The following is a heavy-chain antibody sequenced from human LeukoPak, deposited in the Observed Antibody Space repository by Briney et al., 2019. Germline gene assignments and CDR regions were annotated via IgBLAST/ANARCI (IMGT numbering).Heavy chain of an antibody. V-gene: IGHV4-34*01. J-gene: IGHJ4*02. CDR3: VGSGSYRNVDY. CDR1: GGSFSGYY. Sequence: PSETLSLTCAVYGGSFSGYYWSWIRQPPGKGLEWIREINHSGSTNYNPSLKSRVTISVDTSKNQFSLKLSSVTAADTAVYYCVGSGSYRNVDYWGQGTLVTVSS. D-gene: IGHD3-10*01. CDR2: INHSGST.